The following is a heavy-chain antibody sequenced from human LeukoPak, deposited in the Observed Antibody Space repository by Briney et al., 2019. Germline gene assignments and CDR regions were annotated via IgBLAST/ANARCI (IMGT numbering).Heavy chain of an antibody. D-gene: IGHD6-25*01. J-gene: IGHJ6*03. V-gene: IGHV4-39*07. CDR3: ARDGDSSGYYYYYYMDV. Sequence: SETLSLTCTVSGGSISSSSYYWGWIRQPPGKGLEWIGRIYTSGSTNYNPSLKSRVTMSVDTSKNQFSLKLSSVTAADTAVYYCARDGDSSGYYYYYYMDVWGKGTTVTVSS. CDR2: IYTSGST. CDR1: GGSISSSSYY.